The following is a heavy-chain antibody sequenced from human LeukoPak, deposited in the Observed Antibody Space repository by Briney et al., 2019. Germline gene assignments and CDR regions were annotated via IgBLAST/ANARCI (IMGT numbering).Heavy chain of an antibody. CDR1: GGSISSYY. CDR3: ARISPYYGMDV. V-gene: IGHV4-59*01. Sequence: KPSETLSLTCTVSGGSISSYYWSWIRQPPGKGLEWIGYIYYSGSTNYNPSLKSRVTISVDTSKKQFSLKLSSVTAADTAVYYCARISPYYGMDVWGQGTTVTVSS. J-gene: IGHJ6*02. CDR2: IYYSGST.